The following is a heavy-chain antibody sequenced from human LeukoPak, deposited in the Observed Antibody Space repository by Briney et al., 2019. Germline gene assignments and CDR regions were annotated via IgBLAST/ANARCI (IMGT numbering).Heavy chain of an antibody. Sequence: GGSLRLSCAGSGFTFSSYGMNWVRQAPGKGLEWVANIKQDGSEKYYVDSVKGRFTISRDNAKNSLYLQMNSLRAEDTAVYYCARVGDYFWSGRRYFDYWGQGTLVTVSS. J-gene: IGHJ4*02. CDR1: GFTFSSYG. D-gene: IGHD3-3*01. CDR2: IKQDGSEK. V-gene: IGHV3-7*01. CDR3: ARVGDYFWSGRRYFDY.